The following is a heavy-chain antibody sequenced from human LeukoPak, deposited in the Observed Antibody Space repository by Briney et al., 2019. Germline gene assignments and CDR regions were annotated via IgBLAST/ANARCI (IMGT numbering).Heavy chain of an antibody. J-gene: IGHJ4*02. CDR2: ISAYNGNT. Sequence: GESLQISCKGSGSSFTSYWIGWVRQAPGQGLEWMGWISAYNGNTNYAQKLQGRVTMTTDTSTSTAYMELRSLRSDDTAVYYCARGGYNWHSVFDYWGQGTLVTVSS. CDR3: ARGGYNWHSVFDY. CDR1: GSSFTSYW. V-gene: IGHV1-18*04. D-gene: IGHD1-1*01.